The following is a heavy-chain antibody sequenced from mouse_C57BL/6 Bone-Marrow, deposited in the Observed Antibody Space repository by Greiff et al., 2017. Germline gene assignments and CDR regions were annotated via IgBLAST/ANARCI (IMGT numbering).Heavy chain of an antibody. D-gene: IGHD2-5*01. CDR2: ISDGGSYT. V-gene: IGHV5-4*01. J-gene: IGHJ4*01. CDR1: GFTFSSYA. Sequence: EVKLVESRGGLVKPGGSLKLSCAASGFTFSSYAMSWVRQTPEKRLEWVATISDGGSYTYYPDNVKGRFTISRDNAKNNLYLQMSHLKSEDTAMYYCARDRSNYHYYYAMDYWGQGTSVTVSS. CDR3: ARDRSNYHYYYAMDY.